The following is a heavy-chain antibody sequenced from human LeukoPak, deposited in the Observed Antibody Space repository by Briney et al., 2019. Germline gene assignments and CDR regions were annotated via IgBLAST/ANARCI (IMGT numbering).Heavy chain of an antibody. CDR2: INQTGSEK. Sequence: PGGSLRLSCAASGFTFSNHWMSWVRQAPGKGLEWVANINQTGSEKYHVDSVKGRFTISRDNAKKSLFLQMNSLRADDTAVYYCAGEESSAWSHWGQGTLVTVSS. D-gene: IGHD6-19*01. J-gene: IGHJ4*02. CDR1: GFTFSNHW. V-gene: IGHV3-7*01. CDR3: AGEESSAWSH.